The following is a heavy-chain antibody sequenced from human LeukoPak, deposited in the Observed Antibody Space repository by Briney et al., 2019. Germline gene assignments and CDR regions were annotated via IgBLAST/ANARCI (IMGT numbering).Heavy chain of an antibody. CDR1: GFTFSSYG. V-gene: IGHV3-33*01. D-gene: IGHD6-19*01. CDR2: IWYDGSNK. Sequence: GGSLRLSCAASGFTFSSYGMHWVRQAPGKGLEWVAVIWYDGSNKYYADSVKGRFTISRDNSKNTLYLQMNSLRAEDTAVYYCARATNDSSGWSSDAFDIWGQGTMVTVSS. J-gene: IGHJ3*02. CDR3: ARATNDSSGWSSDAFDI.